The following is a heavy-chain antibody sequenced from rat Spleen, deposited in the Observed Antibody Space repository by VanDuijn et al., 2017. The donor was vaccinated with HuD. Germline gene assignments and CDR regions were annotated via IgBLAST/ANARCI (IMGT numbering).Heavy chain of an antibody. Sequence: QVQLNESGPGLVQPSQTLSLTSTVSEFSLTGNNIHWVRQFPGKGLEWMGRMRYDGDTSYNSALKSRLSISRDTSKNQVFLKMGSLQSDDTAIYYCTRSLYSSPLFDYWGQGVMVTVSS. CDR1: EFSLTGNN. J-gene: IGHJ2*01. D-gene: IGHD1-2*01. CDR3: TRSLYSSPLFDY. V-gene: IGHV2-63*01. CDR2: MRYDGDT.